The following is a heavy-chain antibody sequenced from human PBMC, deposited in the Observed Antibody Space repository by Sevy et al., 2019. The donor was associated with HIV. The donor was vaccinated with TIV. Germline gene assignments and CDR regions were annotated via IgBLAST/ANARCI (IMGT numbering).Heavy chain of an antibody. V-gene: IGHV4-4*07. CDR1: GGSISSYY. D-gene: IGHD6-13*01. J-gene: IGHJ4*02. CDR2: IYTSGST. Sequence: SETLSLTCTASGGSISSYYWSWIRQPAGKGLEWIGGIYTSGSTNYTPSLKSRVTMSVDTSKNQFSLKLSSVTAADTAVYYCAREAAAGTLFDYWGQGTLVTVSS. CDR3: AREAAAGTLFDY.